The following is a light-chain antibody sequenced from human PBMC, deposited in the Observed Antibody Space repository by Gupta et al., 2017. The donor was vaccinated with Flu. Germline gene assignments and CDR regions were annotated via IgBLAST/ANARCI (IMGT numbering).Light chain of an antibody. CDR2: WAS. V-gene: IGKV4-1*01. CDR3: QQYYSTPPT. CDR1: QRVLYSSNNQNY. J-gene: IGKJ1*01. Sequence: DIVMTQSPDSLAVSLGERATINCKSSQRVLYSSNNQNYLAWYQQKPGQPPKLLIDWASTRESGVPDRFSGSGSGTDFTLTISSLQAEDVAVYYCQQYYSTPPTFGQGTKVEIK.